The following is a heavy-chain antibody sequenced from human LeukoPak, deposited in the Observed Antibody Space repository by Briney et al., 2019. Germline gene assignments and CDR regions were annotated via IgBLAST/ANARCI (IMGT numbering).Heavy chain of an antibody. J-gene: IGHJ4*02. CDR1: VDTSSGYW. V-gene: IGHV3-74*01. CDR3: ARCFAAARIDY. CDR2: IKRVGRST. Sequence: GGSLRLSCAPPVDTSSGYWLHWVRQAPGKGLVWVSRIKRVGRSTTYADSAKGRFTTSRDNAKNTLYLEMYSLRAVDTAVYNFARCFAAARIDYWGQGTLVTVSS. D-gene: IGHD2-15*01.